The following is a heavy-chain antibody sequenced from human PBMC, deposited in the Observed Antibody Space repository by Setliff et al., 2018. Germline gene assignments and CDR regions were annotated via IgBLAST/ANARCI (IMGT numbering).Heavy chain of an antibody. Sequence: GGSLRLSCAASGVTFSRHAMHWVRQAPGKGLEWVAVMSNDGSDKNYADSVKGRFTISRDNSKNTLYLQMNSLRTEDTAVYYCARGRKYRAVYFFDYWGQGALVTVSS. CDR1: GVTFSRHA. CDR2: MSNDGSDK. CDR3: ARGRKYRAVYFFDY. D-gene: IGHD1-1*01. J-gene: IGHJ4*02. V-gene: IGHV3-30*01.